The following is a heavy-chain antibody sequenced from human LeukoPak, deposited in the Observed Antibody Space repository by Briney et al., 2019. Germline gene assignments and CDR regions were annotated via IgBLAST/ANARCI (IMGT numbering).Heavy chain of an antibody. CDR2: INPNSGDT. V-gene: IGHV1-2*02. CDR3: ARLGAIFGVIYNDY. Sequence: ASVKVSCKASGYTFTDYYIHWVRQAPGQGLEWMGWINPNSGDTNYAQKFQGRVTMTRDTSINTAYMDLSRLGSDDTAVYFCARLGAIFGVIYNDYWGQGTLVTVSS. CDR1: GYTFTDYY. J-gene: IGHJ4*02. D-gene: IGHD3-3*01.